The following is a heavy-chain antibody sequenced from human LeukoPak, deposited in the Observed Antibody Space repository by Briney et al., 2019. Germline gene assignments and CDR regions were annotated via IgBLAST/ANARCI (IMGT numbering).Heavy chain of an antibody. Sequence: LEALSLTCVEPRASIITTVYYWGWIRQPPGKGLGWIGSIYYSGTTYYNPSLKSRLTISVDTSRNHFSLSLSSVTAADTSIYYRAREIASSVEFWGQGSLVTVSS. V-gene: IGHV4-39*02. CDR1: RASIITTVYY. CDR2: IYYSGTT. CDR3: AREIASSVEF. D-gene: IGHD6-6*01. J-gene: IGHJ4*02.